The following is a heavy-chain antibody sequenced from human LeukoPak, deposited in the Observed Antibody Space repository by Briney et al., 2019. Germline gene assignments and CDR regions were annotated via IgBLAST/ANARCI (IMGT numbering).Heavy chain of an antibody. CDR2: IIPIFGTA. D-gene: IGHD6-13*01. V-gene: IGHV1-69*13. CDR3: AKDSSSWYGGDY. J-gene: IGHJ4*02. Sequence: SVKVSCKASGGTFSSYAISWVRQAPGQGLEWMGGIIPIFGTANYAQKFQGRVTITADESTSTAYMELSSLRSEDTAVYYCAKDSSSWYGGDYWGQGTLVTVSS. CDR1: GGTFSSYA.